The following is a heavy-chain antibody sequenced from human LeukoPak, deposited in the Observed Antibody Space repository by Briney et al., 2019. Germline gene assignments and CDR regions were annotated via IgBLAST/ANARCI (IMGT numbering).Heavy chain of an antibody. CDR1: GYTFTSYY. J-gene: IGHJ5*02. CDR3: AREGESMGNDYWFDP. CDR2: INPSGGST. D-gene: IGHD2/OR15-2a*01. Sequence: ASVKVSCKASGYTFTSYYMHWVRQAPGQGLEWMGIINPSGGSTSYAQKFQGRVTMTTDTSTSTAYMELRSLRSDDTAVYYCAREGESMGNDYWFDPWGQGTLVTVSS. V-gene: IGHV1-46*01.